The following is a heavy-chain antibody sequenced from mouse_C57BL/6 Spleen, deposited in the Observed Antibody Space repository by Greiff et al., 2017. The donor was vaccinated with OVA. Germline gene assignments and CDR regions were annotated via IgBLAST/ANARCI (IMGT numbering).Heavy chain of an antibody. CDR1: GYAFSSSW. J-gene: IGHJ3*01. CDR2: IYPGDGDT. V-gene: IGHV1-82*01. CDR3: ARSGDYDRFAY. D-gene: IGHD2-4*01. Sequence: QVQLQQSGPELVKPGASVKISCKASGYAFSSSWMNWVKQRPGKGLEWIGRIYPGDGDTNYNGKFKGKTTLTADKSSSTAYMQRSSLTSEDSAVYFCARSGDYDRFAYWGQGTLVTVSA.